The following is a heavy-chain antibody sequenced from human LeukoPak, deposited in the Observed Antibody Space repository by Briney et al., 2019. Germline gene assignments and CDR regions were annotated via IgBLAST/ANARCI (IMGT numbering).Heavy chain of an antibody. J-gene: IGHJ4*02. V-gene: IGHV3-21*04. CDR3: ATSRPYY. Sequence: GGSLRLSCAASGFTFSRFNMNWVRQAPGKGLEWVSSISSFDGSLYYADSVKGRFTTSRDNAKNSLYLQMNSLRAEDTAVYYCATSRPYYWGQGTLVTVSS. CDR2: ISSFDGSL. D-gene: IGHD2-2*01. CDR1: GFTFSRFN.